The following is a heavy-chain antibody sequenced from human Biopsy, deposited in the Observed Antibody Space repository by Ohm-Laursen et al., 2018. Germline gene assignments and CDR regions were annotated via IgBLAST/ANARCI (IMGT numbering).Heavy chain of an antibody. D-gene: IGHD3-9*01. CDR2: NIPILGTG. CDR3: ATKLTGYFHH. Sequence: SVKVSCKAPEGTFSNYGVNWVRQAPGQGLEWLGGNIPILGTGNYAQKFQDRVTGAADTSTSTATMELRSLRSDDTAVYYCATKLTGYFHHWGQGTLVIVSS. J-gene: IGHJ1*01. CDR1: EGTFSNYG. V-gene: IGHV1-69*06.